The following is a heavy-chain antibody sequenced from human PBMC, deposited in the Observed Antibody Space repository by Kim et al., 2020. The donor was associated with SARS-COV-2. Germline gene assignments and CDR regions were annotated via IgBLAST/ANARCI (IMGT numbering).Heavy chain of an antibody. CDR3: ARWEGRFFDY. V-gene: IGHV3-74*01. D-gene: IGHD1-26*01. CDR1: GFTFSSSW. Sequence: GGSLRLSCAASGFTFSSSWMHWVRQAPGKGLVWVSLIGGDGSHTNYADSVKGQFTISRDNAKNTLYLQMDSLRDEDTAVYYCARWEGRFFDYWGQGTLVTVSS. J-gene: IGHJ4*02. CDR2: IGGDGSHT.